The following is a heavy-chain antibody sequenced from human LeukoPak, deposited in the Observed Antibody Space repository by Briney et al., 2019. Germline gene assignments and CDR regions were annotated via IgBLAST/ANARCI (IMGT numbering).Heavy chain of an antibody. CDR1: GGSFSGYY. D-gene: IGHD3-10*01. CDR2: INHSGST. V-gene: IGHV4-34*01. Sequence: SETLSLTCAVYGGSFSGYYWSWIRQPPGKGLEWIGEINHSGSTNYNPSLKSRVTISVDTSKYQFSLKLSSVTAADTAVYYCARSVRRGSGSYYKDWGQGTLVTVSS. J-gene: IGHJ4*02. CDR3: ARSVRRGSGSYYKD.